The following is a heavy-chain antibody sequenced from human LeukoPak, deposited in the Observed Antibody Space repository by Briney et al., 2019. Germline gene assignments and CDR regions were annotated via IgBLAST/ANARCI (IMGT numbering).Heavy chain of an antibody. D-gene: IGHD5-18*01. CDR2: TSYDGSNK. CDR3: ARRTAMVSLDY. CDR1: GFTFSSYA. Sequence: GGSLRLSCAASGFTFSSYAMHWVRQAPGKGLEWVAVTSYDGSNKYYADSVKGRFTFSRDNSKNTLYLQMNSLRAEDAAVYYCARRTAMVSLDYWGQGTLVTVSS. J-gene: IGHJ4*02. V-gene: IGHV3-30*04.